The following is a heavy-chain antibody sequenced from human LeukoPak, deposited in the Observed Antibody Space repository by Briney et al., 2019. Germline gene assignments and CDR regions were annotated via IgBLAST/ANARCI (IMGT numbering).Heavy chain of an antibody. CDR3: ARPGGSYGSRSFDY. D-gene: IGHD1-26*01. J-gene: IGHJ4*01. V-gene: IGHV1-3*01. CDR2: INAGNGNT. Sequence: VASVKVSCKASGYTFTSYAIHWVRQAPGQRPEWMGWINAGNGNTKYSQKFQGRVTITRDTSASTAYMELNSLRSEDTAVYYCARPGGSYGSRSFDYWGQEPWSPSPQ. CDR1: GYTFTSYA.